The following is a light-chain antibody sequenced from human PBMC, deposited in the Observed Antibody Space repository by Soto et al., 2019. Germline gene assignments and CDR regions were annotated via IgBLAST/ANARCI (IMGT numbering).Light chain of an antibody. CDR1: TGAVTSGHY. CDR3: LLSYSGALVI. J-gene: IGLJ2*01. V-gene: IGLV7-46*01. CDR2: DTS. Sequence: QAVVTQEPSLTVSPGGTVTLTCGSSTGAVTSGHYPSWFQQKPGQAPRTLIYDTSNTHSWTPARFSGSLLGGKAALALSGALPEDEAMYYCLLSYSGALVIFGGGTQLTVL.